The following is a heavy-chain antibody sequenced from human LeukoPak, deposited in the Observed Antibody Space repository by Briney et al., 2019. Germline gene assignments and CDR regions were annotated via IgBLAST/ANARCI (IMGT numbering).Heavy chain of an antibody. Sequence: GGSLRLSCSASGFTFRFYAMSWVRQAPGKGLEWVSDISGSGDNTYYTDSVRGRFTISRDNSRNILYLQMNSLRTEDTAVFYCAKETSSRGTYLDYFDSWGQGSLVTVSS. CDR3: AKETSSRGTYLDYFDS. CDR1: GFTFRFYA. CDR2: ISGSGDNT. D-gene: IGHD1-26*01. J-gene: IGHJ4*02. V-gene: IGHV3-23*01.